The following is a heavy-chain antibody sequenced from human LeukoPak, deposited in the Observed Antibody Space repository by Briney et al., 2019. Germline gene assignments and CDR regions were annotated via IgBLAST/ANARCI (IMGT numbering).Heavy chain of an antibody. CDR3: ARHDWCDP. Sequence: PGGSLRLSCAASGFTFSSYAMHWVRQAPGKGLEWVAVISYDGSNKYYADSVKGRFTISRDNSKNTLYLQMNSLRAEDTAVYYCARHDWCDPWSQGTRVTVSS. CDR1: GFTFSSYA. CDR2: ISYDGSNK. J-gene: IGHJ5*02. V-gene: IGHV3-30-3*01.